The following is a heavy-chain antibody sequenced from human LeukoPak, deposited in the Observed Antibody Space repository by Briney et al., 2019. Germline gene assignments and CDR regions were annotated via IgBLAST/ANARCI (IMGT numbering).Heavy chain of an antibody. D-gene: IGHD5-18*01. V-gene: IGHV4-34*01. CDR3: ARGIHLWLDAFDI. CDR1: GGSFSGYY. CDR2: INHSGST. J-gene: IGHJ3*02. Sequence: SETLSLTCAVYGGSFSGYYWSWIRQPPGKGLEWIGEINHSGSTNYNPSLKSRVTISVDTSKNQFSLKLSSVTAADTAVYYCARGIHLWLDAFDIWGQGTVVTVSS.